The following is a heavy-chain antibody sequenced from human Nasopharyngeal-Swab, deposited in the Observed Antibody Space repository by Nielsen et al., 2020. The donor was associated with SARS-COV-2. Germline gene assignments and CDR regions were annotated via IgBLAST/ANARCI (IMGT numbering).Heavy chain of an antibody. CDR2: INAGNGNT. Sequence: WVRQAPGQRLEWMGWINAGNGNTKYSQKFQGRVTITRDTSASTAYMELSNLRSEDTAVYYCARGCSSTSCPQGVGWFDPWGQGTLVTVSS. D-gene: IGHD2-2*01. J-gene: IGHJ5*02. V-gene: IGHV1-3*01. CDR3: ARGCSSTSCPQGVGWFDP.